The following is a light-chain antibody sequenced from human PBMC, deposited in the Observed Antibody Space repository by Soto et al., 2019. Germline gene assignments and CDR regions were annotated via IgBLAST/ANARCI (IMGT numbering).Light chain of an antibody. CDR2: WAS. J-gene: IGKJ5*01. CDR1: QSVLYSSNNKNY. CDR3: QQYYRTPPR. Sequence: DIVMTQSPDSLAVSLGERATINCKSSQSVLYSSNNKNYLAWYQQKPGQPPKLLIYWASTRESGVPDRFSGSGSGTDFTLTISSLQAEDVAVYYCQQYYRTPPRFGQGTRLEIK. V-gene: IGKV4-1*01.